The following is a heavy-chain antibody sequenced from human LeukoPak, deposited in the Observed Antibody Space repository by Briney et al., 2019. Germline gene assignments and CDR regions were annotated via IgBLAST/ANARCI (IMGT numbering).Heavy chain of an antibody. V-gene: IGHV3-74*01. Sequence: GGSLRLSCAASGNYWMHWVRQAPGKGLVWVSHINSDGSWTSYADSVKGRFTISKDNAKNTVYLQMNSLRAEDTAVYYSTRLEDVWGQGTTVTVSS. CDR1: GNYW. CDR2: INSDGSWT. CDR3: TRLEDV. J-gene: IGHJ6*02.